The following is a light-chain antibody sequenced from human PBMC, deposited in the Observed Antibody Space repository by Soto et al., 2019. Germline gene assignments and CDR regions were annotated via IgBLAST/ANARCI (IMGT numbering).Light chain of an antibody. V-gene: IGLV1-44*01. J-gene: IGLJ2*01. CDR2: RNN. Sequence: QSVLTQPPSASGTPGQSVTISCSGSSSNNGSHSVDWYQQLPGTAPKLLIFRNNQRPSGVPDRFSGSKSGTSASLAISGLRSEDEADYYCAARDDSLNAVIFGGGTKLTVL. CDR3: AARDDSLNAVI. CDR1: SSNNGSHS.